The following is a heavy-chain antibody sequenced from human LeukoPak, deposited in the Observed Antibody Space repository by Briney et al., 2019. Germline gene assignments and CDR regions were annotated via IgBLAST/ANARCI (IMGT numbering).Heavy chain of an antibody. Sequence: SETLSLTCAVYGGSFSGYYWSWIRQPPGKGLEWIGEINHSGSTNYNPSLKSRVTISVDTSKNQFSLKLSSVTAADTAVYYCARQPYCSSTSCPPEGYWGQGTLVTVSS. V-gene: IGHV4-34*01. J-gene: IGHJ4*02. CDR3: ARQPYCSSTSCPPEGY. CDR1: GGSFSGYY. CDR2: INHSGST. D-gene: IGHD2-2*01.